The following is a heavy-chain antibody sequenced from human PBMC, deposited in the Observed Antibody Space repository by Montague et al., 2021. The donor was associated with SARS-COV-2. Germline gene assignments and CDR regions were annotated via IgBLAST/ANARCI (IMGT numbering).Heavy chain of an antibody. Sequence: SETLSLTCSVSGGSISTYYWSWIRQPPGKGLEWIGYIYYSGSTNYNPSLKSRVTILIDTSKNQFSLELSSVTAADMAVYYCASPGGYCTGGSCYYVYWGQGTLVTVSS. CDR3: ASPGGYCTGGSCYYVY. CDR1: GGSISTYY. V-gene: IGHV4-59*01. D-gene: IGHD2-15*01. J-gene: IGHJ4*02. CDR2: IYYSGST.